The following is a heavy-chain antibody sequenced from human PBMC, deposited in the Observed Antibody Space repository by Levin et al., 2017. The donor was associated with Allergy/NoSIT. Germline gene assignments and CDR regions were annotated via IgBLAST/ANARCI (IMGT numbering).Heavy chain of an antibody. D-gene: IGHD2-2*01. CDR3: ARTPYCSSTSCYLWDSYYDGMDV. J-gene: IGHJ6*02. Sequence: ASETLSLTCTVSGGSISSYYWSWIRQPPGKGLEWIGYIYYSGSTNYNPSLKSRVTISVDTSKNQFSLKLSSVTAADTAVYYCARTPYCSSTSCYLWDSYYDGMDVWGQGTTVTVSS. V-gene: IGHV4-59*01. CDR2: IYYSGST. CDR1: GGSISSYY.